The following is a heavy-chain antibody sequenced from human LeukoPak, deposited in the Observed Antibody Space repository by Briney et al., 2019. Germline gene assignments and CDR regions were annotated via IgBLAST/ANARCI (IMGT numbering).Heavy chain of an antibody. CDR2: INHSGST. CDR3: ARGRSGSHGNLQTGYYFDY. CDR1: GGSFSGYY. V-gene: IGHV4-34*01. J-gene: IGHJ4*02. D-gene: IGHD1-26*01. Sequence: SETLSLACAVYGGSFSGYYWSWIRQPPGKGLEWIGEINHSGSTNYNPSLKSRVTISVDTSKNQFSLKLSSVTAADTAVYYCARGRSGSHGNLQTGYYFDYWGQGTLVTVSS.